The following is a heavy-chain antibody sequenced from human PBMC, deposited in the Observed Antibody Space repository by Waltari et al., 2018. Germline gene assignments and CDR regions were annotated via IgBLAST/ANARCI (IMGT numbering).Heavy chain of an antibody. V-gene: IGHV3-11*01. Sequence: QVQLVESGGGLVKPGGSLRLSCAGSGFTFSDFCMAWIRQAPGKGLEWVSYISSSGVHEYYADSVKGRFTISRDNAKNSLYLEMNTLRAEDTALYYCARAALEWSFNWFDPWGQGTLVTVSS. CDR1: GFTFSDFC. CDR3: ARAALEWSFNWFDP. CDR2: ISSSGVHE. J-gene: IGHJ5*02. D-gene: IGHD3-3*01.